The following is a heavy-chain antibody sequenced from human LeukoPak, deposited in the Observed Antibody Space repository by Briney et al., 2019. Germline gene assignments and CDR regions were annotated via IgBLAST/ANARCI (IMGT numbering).Heavy chain of an antibody. Sequence: SVKVSCKASGGTFSSYAISWVRQAPGQGLEWMGRIIPILGIANYAQKFQGRVTITADKSTSTAYMELSSLRSEDTAVYYCARDLRGGYPLKSSYYYYGMDVWGQGTTVTVSS. J-gene: IGHJ6*02. V-gene: IGHV1-69*04. CDR2: IIPILGIA. CDR3: ARDLRGGYPLKSSYYYYGMDV. D-gene: IGHD5-12*01. CDR1: GGTFSSYA.